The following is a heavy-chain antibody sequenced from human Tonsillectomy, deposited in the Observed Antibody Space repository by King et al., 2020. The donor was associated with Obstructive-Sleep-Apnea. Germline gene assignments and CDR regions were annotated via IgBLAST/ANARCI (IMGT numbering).Heavy chain of an antibody. CDR3: ASAAMRAPAFDY. CDR1: GFTFSSYG. J-gene: IGHJ4*02. V-gene: IGHV3-30*03. Sequence: QLVQSGGGVVQPGRSLRLSCAASGFTFSSYGMHWVRQAPGKGLEWGALLSYDGNNKFYADSGKGRFTTPRDTAKNPLYLQMSSLRAEDTAVDYCASAAMRAPAFDYWGQGTLVTVSS. D-gene: IGHD2-2*01. CDR2: LSYDGNNK.